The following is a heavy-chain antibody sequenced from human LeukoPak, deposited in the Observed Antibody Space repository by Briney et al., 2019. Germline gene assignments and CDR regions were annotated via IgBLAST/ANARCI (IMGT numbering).Heavy chain of an antibody. D-gene: IGHD2-15*01. CDR3: AAYCSGGSCYPYYFDY. CDR1: GGTFSSYS. Sequence: ASVKVSCKASGGTFSSYSISWVRQAPGQGLEWMGRIIPILGIANYAKKFQGRVTITADKSTSTAYMELSSLRSEDTAVYYCAAYCSGGSCYPYYFDYWGQGTLVTVSS. J-gene: IGHJ4*02. V-gene: IGHV1-69*02. CDR2: IIPILGIA.